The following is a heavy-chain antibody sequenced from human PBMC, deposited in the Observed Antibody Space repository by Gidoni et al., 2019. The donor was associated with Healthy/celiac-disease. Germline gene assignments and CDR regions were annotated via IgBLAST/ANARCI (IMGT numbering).Heavy chain of an antibody. Sequence: ELPLVESGGGLVQPGRSLRLSCAASGFPFDDYAMHWVRQAPGKGLECVTVISWNSGSIGYADSVKGRFTISRDNAKNSLYLQMNSLRAEDTALYYCAKENGLGSAFDYWGQGTLVTVSS. D-gene: IGHD5-12*01. J-gene: IGHJ4*02. CDR2: ISWNSGSI. V-gene: IGHV3-9*01. CDR1: GFPFDDYA. CDR3: AKENGLGSAFDY.